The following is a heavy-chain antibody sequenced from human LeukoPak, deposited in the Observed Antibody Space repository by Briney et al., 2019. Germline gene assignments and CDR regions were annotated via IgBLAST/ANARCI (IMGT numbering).Heavy chain of an antibody. CDR3: ARVTVDSSGYYYVFYFDY. CDR2: INHSGNT. V-gene: IGHV4-34*01. J-gene: IGHJ4*02. D-gene: IGHD3-22*01. Sequence: SETLSLTCAVYGGSFSGYYWSWIRQPPGKGLEWIGEINHSGNTKYNPSLKSRVTISVDTSKNQFSLKLSSVTAADTAVYYCARVTVDSSGYYYVFYFDYWGQGTLVTVSS. CDR1: GGSFSGYY.